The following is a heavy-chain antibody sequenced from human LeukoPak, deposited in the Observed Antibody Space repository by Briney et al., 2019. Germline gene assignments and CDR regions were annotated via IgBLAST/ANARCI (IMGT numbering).Heavy chain of an antibody. J-gene: IGHJ6*02. Sequence: ASVKVSCKASGYTFTSYDINWVRQATGRGLEWMGWMNPNSGNTGYAQKFQGRVTMTRNTSISTAYMELSSLRSEDTAVYYCARIEVPAANYYYYGMDVWGQGTTVTVSS. CDR3: ARIEVPAANYYYYGMDV. CDR1: GYTFTSYD. D-gene: IGHD2-2*01. V-gene: IGHV1-8*01. CDR2: MNPNSGNT.